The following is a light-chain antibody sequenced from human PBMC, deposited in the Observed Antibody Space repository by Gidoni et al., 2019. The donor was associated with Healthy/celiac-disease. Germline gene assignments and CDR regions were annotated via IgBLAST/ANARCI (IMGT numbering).Light chain of an antibody. CDR1: QSISSY. CDR2: SAS. V-gene: IGKV1-39*01. CDR3: QQSYSTPRT. J-gene: IGKJ1*01. Sequence: DIQMTQSPSSLSASVGDRVTITCRASQSISSYLNWYQQKPGKAPKLLSYSASSLQSGVPSRFSGSGPGTDFTLTISSLQPEDFATYYCQQSYSTPRTFXQXTKVXIK.